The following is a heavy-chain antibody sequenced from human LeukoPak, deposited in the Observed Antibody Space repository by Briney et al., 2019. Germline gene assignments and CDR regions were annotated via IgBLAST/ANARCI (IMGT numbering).Heavy chain of an antibody. J-gene: IGHJ4*02. CDR3: ARGKYSFDY. CDR2: ISSSGSTI. Sequence: GGSLRLSCAASGFTLSDSYMSWIRQAPGKGLEYISYISSSGSTIYYADSVKGRFTLSRDNAKNSLSLEMNSLRAEDTAVYYCARGKYSFDYWAREPWSPSPQ. V-gene: IGHV3-11*01. CDR1: GFTLSDSY.